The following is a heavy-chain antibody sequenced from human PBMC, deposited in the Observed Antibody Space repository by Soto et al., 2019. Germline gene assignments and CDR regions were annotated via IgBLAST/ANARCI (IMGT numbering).Heavy chain of an antibody. Sequence: QVQLVQSGAEVKKPGASVKVSCKAPGYTFTSYDINWVRQATGQGLEWMGWMNPNSGNTGYAQKFQGRVTMTRNTSISTAYMELSSLRSEDTAVYYCARGLVVATTDYYYGMDVWGQGTTVTVSS. CDR1: GYTFTSYD. CDR3: ARGLVVATTDYYYGMDV. D-gene: IGHD5-12*01. CDR2: MNPNSGNT. J-gene: IGHJ6*02. V-gene: IGHV1-8*01.